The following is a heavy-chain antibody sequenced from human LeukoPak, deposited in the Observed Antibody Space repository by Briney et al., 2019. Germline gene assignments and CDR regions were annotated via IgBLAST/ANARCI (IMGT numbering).Heavy chain of an antibody. V-gene: IGHV1-18*01. D-gene: IGHD5-24*01. J-gene: IGHJ4*02. CDR2: ISAYNGNT. CDR1: GYTFTSYG. Sequence: ASVKVSCKASGYTFTSYGISWVRQAPGQGLEWMGWISAYNGNTNYAQKLQGRVTMTTDTSTSTAYMELRSLRSDDTDVYYCARDWEMATDFDYWGQGTLVTVSS. CDR3: ARDWEMATDFDY.